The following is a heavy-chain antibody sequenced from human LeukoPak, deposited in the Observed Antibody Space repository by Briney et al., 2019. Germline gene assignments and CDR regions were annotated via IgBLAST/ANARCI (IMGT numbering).Heavy chain of an antibody. D-gene: IGHD2-2*02. Sequence: ASVKVSFKASGYTFTGYYMHWVRQAPGQGLEWMGWINPNSGGTNYAQKFQGWVTMTRDTSISTAYMELSRLRSDDTAVYYCARDNTVNWLDPRGQGTLVTVSS. J-gene: IGHJ5*02. V-gene: IGHV1-2*04. CDR1: GYTFTGYY. CDR2: INPNSGGT. CDR3: ARDNTVNWLDP.